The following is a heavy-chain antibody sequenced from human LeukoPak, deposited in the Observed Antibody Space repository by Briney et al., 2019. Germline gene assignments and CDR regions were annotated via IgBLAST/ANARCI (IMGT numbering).Heavy chain of an antibody. CDR1: GGSISSSSYY. CDR2: LYYSGST. J-gene: IGHJ6*02. D-gene: IGHD3-16*02. V-gene: IGHV4-39*01. Sequence: SETLPLTCTVSGGSISSSSYYWGWTRQPPGLGLERLGNLYYSGSTYYNPSLKSRVTISVDTSKNQFSLKLSSVTAADTAVYYCARHSGVMITFGGVIVEGMDVWGQGTTVTVSS. CDR3: ARHSGVMITFGGVIVEGMDV.